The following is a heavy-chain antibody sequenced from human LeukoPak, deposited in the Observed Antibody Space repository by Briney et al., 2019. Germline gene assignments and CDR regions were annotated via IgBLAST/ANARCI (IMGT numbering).Heavy chain of an antibody. CDR1: GFTFSRYA. CDR2: ISSNGGST. CDR3: ARDIAYDSSGYYSPHFDY. Sequence: GGSLRLSCSASGFTFSRYAMHWVRQAPGKGLEYVSAISSNGGSTYYADSVKGRFTISRDNSKNTLYLQMNSLRAEDTAVYYCARDIAYDSSGYYSPHFDYWGQGTLVTVSS. D-gene: IGHD3-22*01. V-gene: IGHV3-64*04. J-gene: IGHJ4*02.